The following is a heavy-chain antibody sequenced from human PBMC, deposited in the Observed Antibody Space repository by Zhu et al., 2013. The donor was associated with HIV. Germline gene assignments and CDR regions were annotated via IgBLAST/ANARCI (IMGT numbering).Heavy chain of an antibody. CDR2: INPRNGDT. CDR1: GYTFTSYG. V-gene: IGHV1-18*01. Sequence: QVQLVQSGGEVKKPGASVKVSCKASGYTFTSYGITWVRQAPGQGPESMGWINPRNGDTKYAPNFQGRLTLTRDTSISTIYMVLNSLTSEDTAVYYCARDHTISYAYDVWGQGTRVSVSS. J-gene: IGHJ3*01. CDR3: ARDHTISYAYDV.